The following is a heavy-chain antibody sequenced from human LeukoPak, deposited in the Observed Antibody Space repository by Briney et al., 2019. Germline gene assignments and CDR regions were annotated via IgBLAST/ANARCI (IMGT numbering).Heavy chain of an antibody. V-gene: IGHV3-30*18. CDR3: AKVPIKHRYYCDSSGYYFDY. J-gene: IGHJ4*02. Sequence: GGSLRLSCAASGFTSSSYALNRVRQAPGKGLEWVAVISYDGSNKYYADSVKGRFTISRDNSKNTLYLQMNSLRAEDTAVYYCAKVPIKHRYYCDSSGYYFDYWGQGTLVTVSS. CDR2: ISYDGSNK. D-gene: IGHD3-22*01. CDR1: GFTSSSYA.